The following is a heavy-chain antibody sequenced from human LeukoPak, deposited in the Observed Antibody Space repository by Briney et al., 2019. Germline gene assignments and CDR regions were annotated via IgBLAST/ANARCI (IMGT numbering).Heavy chain of an antibody. Sequence: PGGSLRLSRAASGFTFSSNGMHWVRQAPGKGLEWVAVIYYDGSKQYYADFAKGRFTISRDNTTNTLFLQMNSLRVDDTAVYYCARWGAGRTSDYWGQGTLVTVSS. CDR2: IYYDGSKQ. CDR3: ARWGAGRTSDY. CDR1: GFTFSSNG. J-gene: IGHJ4*02. D-gene: IGHD1-26*01. V-gene: IGHV3-33*02.